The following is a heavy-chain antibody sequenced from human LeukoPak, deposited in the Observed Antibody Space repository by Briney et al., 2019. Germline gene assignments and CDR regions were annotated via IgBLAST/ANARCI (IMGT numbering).Heavy chain of an antibody. CDR1: GFTVSNSY. CDR2: ISSSGSTI. CDR3: ARDGNDYGDPLFDY. Sequence: GGSLRLSCAASGFTVSNSYMSWVRQAPGKGLEWVSYISSSGSTIYYADSVKGRFTISRDNAKNSLYLQMNSLRAEDTAVYYCARDGNDYGDPLFDYWGQGTLVTVSS. V-gene: IGHV3-11*01. D-gene: IGHD4-17*01. J-gene: IGHJ4*02.